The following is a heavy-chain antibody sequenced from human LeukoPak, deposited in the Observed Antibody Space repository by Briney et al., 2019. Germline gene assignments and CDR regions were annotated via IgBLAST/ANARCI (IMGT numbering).Heavy chain of an antibody. Sequence: ASVKVSCKASGYTFAGYYMHWVRQAPGQGLEWMGWINPNSGGTNYAQKFQGRVTITTDESTSTAYMELSSLRSEDTAVYYCARGRSWFDPWGQGTLVTVSS. CDR2: INPNSGGT. V-gene: IGHV1-2*02. CDR1: GYTFAGYY. CDR3: ARGRSWFDP. J-gene: IGHJ5*02.